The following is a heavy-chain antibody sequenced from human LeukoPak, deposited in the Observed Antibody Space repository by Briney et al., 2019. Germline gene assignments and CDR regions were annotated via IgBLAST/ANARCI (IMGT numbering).Heavy chain of an antibody. CDR3: ARLYDYVDL. J-gene: IGHJ4*02. V-gene: IGHV4-30-4*07. CDR1: GGSISSGGYS. D-gene: IGHD5/OR15-5a*01. CDR2: IYYSGST. Sequence: SETLSLTCAVSGGSISSGGYSWSWIRQPPGKGPEWIGYIYYSGSTHYNPSLRSRVTISVDTSKNQFSLKLSSVTAADTAVYYCARLYDYVDLWGQGTLVTVSS.